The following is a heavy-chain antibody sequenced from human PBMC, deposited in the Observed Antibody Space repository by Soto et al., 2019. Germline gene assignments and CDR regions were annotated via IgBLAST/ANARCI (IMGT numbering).Heavy chain of an antibody. J-gene: IGHJ5*02. CDR3: ARDNAYGSGSYYNDENWFDP. Sequence: EVQLVESGGGVVRPGGSLRLSCAASGFTFDDYGMSWVRQAPGKGLEWVSGINWNGGSTGYADSVKGRFTISRDNAKNSLYLQMNRLRDEDTALYYCARDNAYGSGSYYNDENWFDPWGQGTLVTVSS. D-gene: IGHD3-10*01. CDR2: INWNGGST. V-gene: IGHV3-20*04. CDR1: GFTFDDYG.